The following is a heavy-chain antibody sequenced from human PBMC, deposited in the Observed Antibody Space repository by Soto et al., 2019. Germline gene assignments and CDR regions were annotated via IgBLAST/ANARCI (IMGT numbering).Heavy chain of an antibody. V-gene: IGHV4-59*01. J-gene: IGHJ5*02. CDR2: IYNSGST. CDR1: GGSISSYY. D-gene: IGHD3-22*01. Sequence: SETLSLTCTVSGGSISSYYWSWIRQPPGKGLEWIGYIYNSGSTNYNPSLKSRVNISVDTSKNQITLKLSSVNAADTAVYYCARMFDYDYDSSGYEKWFDPWGQGTLVTVS. CDR3: ARMFDYDYDSSGYEKWFDP.